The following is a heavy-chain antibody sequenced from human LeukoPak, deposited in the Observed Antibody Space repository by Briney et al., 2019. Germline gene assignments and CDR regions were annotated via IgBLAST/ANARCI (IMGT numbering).Heavy chain of an antibody. V-gene: IGHV3-21*01. D-gene: IGHD1-26*01. CDR2: IDSNSNFM. CDR3: AKDSGGDASVDY. Sequence: GGSLRLSCAASGFTFGLYSMTWVRQAPGKGLEWVSLIDSNSNFMNYADSVKGRFTISRDNAKKSLYLQMNSLRAEDTAVYYCAKDSGGDASVDYWGQGTLVTVSS. CDR1: GFTFGLYS. J-gene: IGHJ4*02.